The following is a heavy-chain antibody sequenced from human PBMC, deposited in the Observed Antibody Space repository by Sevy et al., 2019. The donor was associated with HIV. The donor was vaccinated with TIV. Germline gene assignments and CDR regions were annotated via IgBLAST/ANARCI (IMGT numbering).Heavy chain of an antibody. V-gene: IGHV3-23*01. CDR3: VKEVSEYSYSDY. CDR1: GFTFSSYA. CDR2: ISGSAHRT. Sequence: GVSLRLSCAASGFTFSSYAMNWVRQAPGKGLEWVSVISGSAHRTYYTDSVKGRFTISRDNSKNMLFLQMNSLRAEDTAVYYCVKEVSEYSYSDYWGQGTLVTVSS. J-gene: IGHJ4*02. D-gene: IGHD5-18*01.